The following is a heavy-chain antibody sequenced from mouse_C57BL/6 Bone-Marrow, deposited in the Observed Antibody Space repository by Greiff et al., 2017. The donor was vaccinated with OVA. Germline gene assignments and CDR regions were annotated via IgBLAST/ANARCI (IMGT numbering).Heavy chain of an antibody. CDR3: ARERADLV. CDR2: IYPRSGNT. CDR1: GYTFTSYG. D-gene: IGHD3-3*01. V-gene: IGHV1-81*01. J-gene: IGHJ1*03. Sequence: VKVVESGAELARPGASVKLSCKASGYTFTSYGISWVKQRTGQGLEWIGEIYPRSGNTYYNEKFKGKATLTADKSSSTAYMELRSLTAEYSAVYFCARERADLVWGTGTTVTVTS.